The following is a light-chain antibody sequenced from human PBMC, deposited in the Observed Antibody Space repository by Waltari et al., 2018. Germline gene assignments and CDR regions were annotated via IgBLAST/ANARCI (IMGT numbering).Light chain of an antibody. V-gene: IGKV3-20*01. CDR3: QHHFRLPAT. J-gene: IGKJ1*01. CDR2: ADS. CDR1: QSISRY. Sequence: IMLTQSPGTLSLSPGERATLSCRASQSISRYLAWYQPKPGQAPRLLIYADSTRATGIPDRFSGSGSGTDFSLTISGLEPEDSAVYYCQHHFRLPATFGQGTKVEIK.